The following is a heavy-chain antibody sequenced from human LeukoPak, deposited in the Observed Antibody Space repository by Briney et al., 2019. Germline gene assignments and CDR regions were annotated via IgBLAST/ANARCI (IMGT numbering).Heavy chain of an antibody. CDR2: IYYSGST. J-gene: IGHJ4*02. CDR1: GGSISSSSYY. Sequence: PSDTLSLTCTVSGGSISSSSYYWGWIRQPPGKGLEWIGSIYYSGSTYYNPSLKSRVTISVDTSKNQFSLKLSSVTAADTAVYYCARAAITYYFDYWGQGTLVTVSS. D-gene: IGHD3-16*01. CDR3: ARAAITYYFDY. V-gene: IGHV4-39*07.